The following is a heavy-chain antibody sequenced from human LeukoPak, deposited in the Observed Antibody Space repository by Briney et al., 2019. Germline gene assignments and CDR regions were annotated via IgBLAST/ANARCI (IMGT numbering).Heavy chain of an antibody. CDR2: IYSSGST. V-gene: IGHV4-59*01. D-gene: IGHD4-23*01. CDR1: GGSISSYF. Sequence: PSETLSLTCTVSGGSISSYFWSWIRQPPGEGLEWIGHIYSSGSTNYNPSLESRVTMSVDTSKNQFSLKLSSVPAADTAVYYCARYPAGPVDFDYWGQGTLVTVSS. J-gene: IGHJ4*02. CDR3: ARYPAGPVDFDY.